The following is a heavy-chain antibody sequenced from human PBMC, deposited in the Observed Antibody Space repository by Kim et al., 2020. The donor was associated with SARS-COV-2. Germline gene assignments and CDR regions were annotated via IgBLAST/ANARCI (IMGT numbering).Heavy chain of an antibody. D-gene: IGHD2-15*01. CDR1: GDSVSSNSAA. V-gene: IGHV6-1*01. CDR3: ARDTCSGGSCLDSFDY. J-gene: IGHJ4*02. Sequence: SQTLSLTCAISGDSVSSNSAAWNWIRQSPSRGLEWLGRTYYRSKWYNDYAVSVKSRININPDTSNNQFSLQLNSVTPEDTDVYYCARDTCSGGSCLDSFDYCGQGTLVTVSS. CDR2: TYYRSKWYN.